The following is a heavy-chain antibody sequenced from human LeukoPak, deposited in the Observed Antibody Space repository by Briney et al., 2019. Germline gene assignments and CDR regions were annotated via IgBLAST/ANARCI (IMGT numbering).Heavy chain of an antibody. CDR3: ARDNSVGDIAWWFDP. CDR2: INPTGTAT. J-gene: IGHJ5*02. V-gene: IGHV1-46*01. Sequence: ASVKVSCEASGYTFINHWMHWVRQAPGQGLEWMGVINPTGTATMYAENLRGRITLTRDMSATTDFMELRSLTSEDTAIYYCARDNSVGDIAWWFDPWGQGTLVTVSS. CDR1: GYTFINHW. D-gene: IGHD3-10*01.